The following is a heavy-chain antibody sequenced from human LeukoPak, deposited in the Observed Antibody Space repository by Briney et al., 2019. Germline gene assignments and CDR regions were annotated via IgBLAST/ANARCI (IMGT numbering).Heavy chain of an antibody. CDR1: GFPFSNNA. CDR3: TKDLLAWAFDY. J-gene: IGHJ4*02. D-gene: IGHD1-26*01. V-gene: IGHV3-23*01. CDR2: FGGDRVA. Sequence: GGSLRLSCAASGFPFSNNAMSWVRQAPGKGLEWVSAFGGDRVAHYADSVKGRFTISKDDSKSALYLQMNSLRAEDTGVYYCTKDLLAWAFDYWGQGILVTVSS.